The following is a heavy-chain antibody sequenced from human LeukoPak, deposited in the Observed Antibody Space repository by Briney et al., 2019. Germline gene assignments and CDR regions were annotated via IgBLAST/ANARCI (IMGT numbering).Heavy chain of an antibody. J-gene: IGHJ4*02. CDR3: AKDRSAYYYDSSGPKDY. V-gene: IGHV3-33*06. Sequence: GGSLRLSCAASGFTFSSYGMHWVRQAPGKGLEWVAVIWYDGSNKYYADSVKGRFTISRDNSKHTLYLQMNSLRAEDTAVYYCAKDRSAYYYDSSGPKDYWGQGTLVTVSS. CDR1: GFTFSSYG. D-gene: IGHD3-22*01. CDR2: IWYDGSNK.